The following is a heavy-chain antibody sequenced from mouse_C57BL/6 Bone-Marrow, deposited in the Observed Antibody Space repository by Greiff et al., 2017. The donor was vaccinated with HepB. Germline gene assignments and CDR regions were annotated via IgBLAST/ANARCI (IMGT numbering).Heavy chain of an antibody. Sequence: QVQLQQPGAELVKPGASVKLSYKASGYTFTSYWMHWVKQRPGRGLEWIGRSDPNSGGTKYNEKFKSKATLTVDKPSSTAYMQLSSLTSEDSAVYYCARRGYYSNYYFDYWGQGTTLTVSS. D-gene: IGHD2-5*01. CDR1: GYTFTSYW. J-gene: IGHJ2*01. CDR2: SDPNSGGT. CDR3: ARRGYYSNYYFDY. V-gene: IGHV1-72*01.